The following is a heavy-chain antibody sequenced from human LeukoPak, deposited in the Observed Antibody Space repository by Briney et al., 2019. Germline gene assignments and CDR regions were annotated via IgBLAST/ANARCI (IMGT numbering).Heavy chain of an antibody. CDR3: ARTRRVVVAATRYYYYYYMDV. J-gene: IGHJ6*03. Sequence: PGGSLRLSCAASGFTFSSYAMSWVRQAPGKGLEWVSGVSGSGDSTYYADSVKGRFTISRDNSKNTLYLQMNSLRAEDTAVYYCARTRRVVVAATRYYYYYYMDVWGKGTTVTVSS. CDR1: GFTFSSYA. D-gene: IGHD2-15*01. CDR2: VSGSGDST. V-gene: IGHV3-23*01.